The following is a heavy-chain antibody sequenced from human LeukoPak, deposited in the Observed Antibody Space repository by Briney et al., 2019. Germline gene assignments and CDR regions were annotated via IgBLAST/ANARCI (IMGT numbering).Heavy chain of an antibody. V-gene: IGHV4-59*12. CDR3: ARDPTGIAAADQLDY. CDR1: GGSMSSYY. J-gene: IGHJ4*02. CDR2: IYYSGST. D-gene: IGHD6-13*01. Sequence: SETLSLTCTVSGGSMSSYYWSWIRQPPGKGLGWIGYIYYSGSTNYNPSLKSRVTISVDTSKNQFSLKLSSVTAADTAVYYCARDPTGIAAADQLDYWGQGTLVTVSS.